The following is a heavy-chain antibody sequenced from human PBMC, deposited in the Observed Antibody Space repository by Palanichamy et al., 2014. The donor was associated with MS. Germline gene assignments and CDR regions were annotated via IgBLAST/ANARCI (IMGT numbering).Heavy chain of an antibody. J-gene: IGHJ4*02. CDR3: ARGAAILTGDMGLEY. CDR2: IWYDGSNK. Sequence: QVQLVESGGGVVQPGRSLRLSCAASGFIFSTYGMHWVRQAPGKGLEWVALIWYDGSNKYYADSVKGRFTISRDNSKNTLYLQMNSLRVEDTAVDYCARGAAILTGDMGLEYWGQGTLVTVSS. V-gene: IGHV3-33*01. CDR1: GFIFSTYG. D-gene: IGHD3-9*01.